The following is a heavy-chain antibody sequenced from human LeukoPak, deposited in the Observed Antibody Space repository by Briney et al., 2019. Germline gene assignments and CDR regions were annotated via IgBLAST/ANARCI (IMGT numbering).Heavy chain of an antibody. D-gene: IGHD3-10*01. CDR3: AGGTITMVRGVIISHYYYGMDV. V-gene: IGHV1-18*01. J-gene: IGHJ6*02. CDR2: ISAYNGNT. Sequence: GASVKVSCKASGYTFTSYGISWVRQAPGQGLEWMGWISAYNGNTNYAQKLQGRVTMTTDTPTSTAYMELRSLRSDDTAVYYCAGGTITMVRGVIISHYYYGMDVWGQGTTVTVSS. CDR1: GYTFTSYG.